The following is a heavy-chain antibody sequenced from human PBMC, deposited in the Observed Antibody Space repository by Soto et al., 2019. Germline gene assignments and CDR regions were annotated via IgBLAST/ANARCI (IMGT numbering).Heavy chain of an antibody. Sequence: ASVKVSCKASGYTFTGYYMHWVRQAPGQGLEWMGWINPNSGGTNYAQKFQGWVTMTRDTSISTAYMELSRLRSDDTAVYYCARDKWDGSGRFGEYPYYYYYGMDVWGQGTTVTVSS. CDR1: GYTFTGYY. CDR2: INPNSGGT. CDR3: ARDKWDGSGRFGEYPYYYYYGMDV. V-gene: IGHV1-2*04. D-gene: IGHD3-10*01. J-gene: IGHJ6*02.